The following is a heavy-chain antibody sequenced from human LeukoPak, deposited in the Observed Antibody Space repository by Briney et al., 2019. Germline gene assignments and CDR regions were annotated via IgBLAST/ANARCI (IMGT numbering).Heavy chain of an antibody. D-gene: IGHD3-22*01. V-gene: IGHV1-2*02. CDR2: INPNDGNT. CDR3: ARDYDSSGNYGMDV. CDR1: GYTFTDYY. J-gene: IGHJ6*02. Sequence: ASVKVSCKASGYTFTDYYMHWVRQAPGQGFEWMGWINPNDGNTNYAQKFQGRVTMTRDTSISTAYMELSRLRSDDTAVYYCARDYDSSGNYGMDVWGQGTTVTVSS.